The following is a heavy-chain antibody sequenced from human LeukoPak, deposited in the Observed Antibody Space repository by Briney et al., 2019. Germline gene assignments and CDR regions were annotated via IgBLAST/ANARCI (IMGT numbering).Heavy chain of an antibody. CDR2: IESDGSST. V-gene: IGHV3-74*03. J-gene: IGHJ4*02. Sequence: PGGSLRLSCAASGFTFRSHSMHWVRQPPGKGLVSVSRIESDGSSTKYADSVKGRFTISRDNAKNTLYLQMNSLRAEDTAVYYCVRGGFDGDWGPGTLVTVSS. CDR3: VRGGFDGD. CDR1: GFTFRSHS. D-gene: IGHD5-12*01.